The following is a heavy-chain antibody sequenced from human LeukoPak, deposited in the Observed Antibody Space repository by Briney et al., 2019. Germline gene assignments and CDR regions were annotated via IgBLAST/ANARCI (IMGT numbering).Heavy chain of an antibody. Sequence: SETLSFTCAVYGGSFNNYSWSWIRQPPGKGLEWIGEINHSGSTNYNPSLKSRVTISVDTSKNQFSLKLSSVTAADTAVYYCARSSRHYDFWSGFDYYDVWGKGTTVTVSS. CDR2: INHSGST. D-gene: IGHD3-3*01. V-gene: IGHV4-34*01. J-gene: IGHJ6*04. CDR3: ARSSRHYDFWSGFDYYDV. CDR1: GGSFNNYS.